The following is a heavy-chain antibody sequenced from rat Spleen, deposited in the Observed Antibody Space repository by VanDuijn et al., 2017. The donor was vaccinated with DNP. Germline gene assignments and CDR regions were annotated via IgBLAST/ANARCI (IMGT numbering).Heavy chain of an antibody. Sequence: EVQLVESGGGLVQPGRSLKLSCAASGFTFRNYDMAWVRQAPKKGLEWVATISYDGSSTYYRDSVKGRFTISRDNAKSTLYLQMDSLRSEDTATYYCTTPGGSTLWGQGVMVTVSS. J-gene: IGHJ2*01. CDR2: ISYDGSST. CDR3: TTPGGSTL. CDR1: GFTFRNYD. V-gene: IGHV5-7*01. D-gene: IGHD3-4*01.